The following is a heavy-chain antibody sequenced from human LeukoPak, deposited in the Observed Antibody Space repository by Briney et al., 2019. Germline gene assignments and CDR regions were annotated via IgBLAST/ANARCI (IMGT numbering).Heavy chain of an antibody. J-gene: IGHJ5*02. CDR2: ISYDGSYK. CDR3: ARDQQTLGGGQDYYDTNWFDP. CDR1: GFTITDHH. Sequence: GGSLRLSCAASGFTITDHHMAWVRQAPGKGLEWMAVISYDGSYKYYADSVKGRFTISRDNSKNTLYLQMNSLRAEDTAVYYCARDQQTLGGGQDYYDTNWFDPWGQGTLVTVSS. D-gene: IGHD3-22*01. V-gene: IGHV3-30*01.